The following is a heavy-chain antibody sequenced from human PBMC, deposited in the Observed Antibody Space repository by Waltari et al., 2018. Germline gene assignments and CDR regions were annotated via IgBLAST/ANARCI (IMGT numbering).Heavy chain of an antibody. CDR3: ARGSYYYDSSGYHDY. J-gene: IGHJ4*02. CDR2: INPNSGNT. D-gene: IGHD3-22*01. V-gene: IGHV1-8*03. CDR1: GYTFTSCD. Sequence: QVQLVQSGAAVKKPGATLTVSCNASGYTFTSCDINWVRQATGQGLGWMGWINPNSGNTGYAQKFQGRVTITRNTSISTAYMELSSLRSEDTAVYYCARGSYYYDSSGYHDYWGQGTLVTVSS.